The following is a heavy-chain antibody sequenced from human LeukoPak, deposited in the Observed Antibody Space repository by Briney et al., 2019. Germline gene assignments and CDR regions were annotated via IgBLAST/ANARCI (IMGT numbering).Heavy chain of an antibody. CDR2: ISSSGSTM. CDR3: ARSPAGANYYLDV. D-gene: IGHD1-14*01. V-gene: IGHV3-48*04. CDR1: GFTFSTYI. Sequence: GGSLRLSCAASGFTFSTYIMNWVRQTPGKGLEWVSYISSSGSTMYYADSVKGRFTISRDNAKNSLSLQMNSLRAEDTAVYYCARSPAGANYYLDVWGKGTTVTISS. J-gene: IGHJ6*03.